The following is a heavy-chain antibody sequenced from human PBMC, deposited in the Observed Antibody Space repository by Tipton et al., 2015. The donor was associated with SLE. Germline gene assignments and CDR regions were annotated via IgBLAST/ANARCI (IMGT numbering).Heavy chain of an antibody. V-gene: IGHV3-21*01. CDR3: AGGGSYFVGDAFDI. J-gene: IGHJ3*02. CDR2: ISSSSSYI. D-gene: IGHD1-26*01. Sequence: SLRLSCAASGFTFSSYAMSWVRQAPGKGLEWVSSISSSSSYICYADSVKGRFTISRDNAKNSLYLQMNSLRAEDTAVYYCAGGGSYFVGDAFDIWGQGTMVTVSS. CDR1: GFTFSSYA.